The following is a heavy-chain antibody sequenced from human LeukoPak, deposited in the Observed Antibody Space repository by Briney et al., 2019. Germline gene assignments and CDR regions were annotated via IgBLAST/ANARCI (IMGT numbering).Heavy chain of an antibody. D-gene: IGHD6-13*01. CDR1: GFTFSSYG. V-gene: IGHV3-33*08. CDR2: ISYDESLT. CDR3: ARSLRSSSWYPHDY. J-gene: IGHJ4*02. Sequence: GGSLRLSCVASGFTFSSYGMHWVRQAPGKGLEWVAVISYDESLTFYEDSVKGRFTISRDNAKNTLYLQMNSLRAEDTAVYYCARSLRSSSWYPHDYWGQGTLVTVSS.